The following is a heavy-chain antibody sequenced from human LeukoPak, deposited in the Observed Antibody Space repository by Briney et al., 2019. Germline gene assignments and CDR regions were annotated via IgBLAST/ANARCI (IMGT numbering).Heavy chain of an antibody. CDR1: GGSISSYY. Sequence: SETLSLTCTVSGGSISSYYWSWIRQPPGKGLEWIGYTYYCGSTNYNPSLKSRVTISVDTSKNQFSLKLSSVTAADTAVYYCVRDPLGYSSSSGYYYYGMDVWGQGTTVTVSS. J-gene: IGHJ6*02. D-gene: IGHD6-6*01. V-gene: IGHV4-59*01. CDR2: TYYCGST. CDR3: VRDPLGYSSSSGYYYYGMDV.